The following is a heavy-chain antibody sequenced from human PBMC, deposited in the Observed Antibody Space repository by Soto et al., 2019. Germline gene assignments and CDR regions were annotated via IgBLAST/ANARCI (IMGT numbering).Heavy chain of an antibody. Sequence: EVQLVESGGGLVQPGGSLRLSCAASGFTFSSYSMNWVRQAPGKGLEWVSYISSSSSTIYYADSVKGRFTISRDNAKNSRYRQMNSLRAEDTAVYYCASNSGYDLVWPYWGQGTLVTVSS. CDR1: GFTFSSYS. D-gene: IGHD5-12*01. J-gene: IGHJ4*02. CDR2: ISSSSSTI. CDR3: ASNSGYDLVWPY. V-gene: IGHV3-48*01.